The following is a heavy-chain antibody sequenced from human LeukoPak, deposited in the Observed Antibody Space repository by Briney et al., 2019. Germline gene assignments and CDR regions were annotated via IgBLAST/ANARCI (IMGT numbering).Heavy chain of an antibody. J-gene: IGHJ3*02. D-gene: IGHD2-2*01. CDR1: GYTLTELS. CDR2: FDPEDGET. Sequence: GASVKVSCKVSGYTLTELSMHWVRQAPGKGLEWMGGFDPEDGETIYAQKFQGRVTMTEDTSTDTAYMELSSLRSEDTAVYYCATARDKIVVVPAAMFGAFDIWGQGTMVTVSS. V-gene: IGHV1-24*01. CDR3: ATARDKIVVVPAAMFGAFDI.